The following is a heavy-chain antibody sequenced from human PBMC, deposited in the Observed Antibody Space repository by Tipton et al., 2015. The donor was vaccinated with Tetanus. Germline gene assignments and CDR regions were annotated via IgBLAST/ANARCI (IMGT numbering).Heavy chain of an antibody. D-gene: IGHD6-19*01. Sequence: TLSLTCSVSGGSISGSSYYWSWIRQPPGKALEWIGSIYYSGSTFYHPSLQSRVTISVDTSKDRFSLKMISVTPADTAVYYCASLPKHWLAPRGAPWGQGTLVTVSS. CDR1: GGSISGSSYY. V-gene: IGHV4-39*07. J-gene: IGHJ5*02. CDR2: IYYSGST. CDR3: ASLPKHWLAPRGAP.